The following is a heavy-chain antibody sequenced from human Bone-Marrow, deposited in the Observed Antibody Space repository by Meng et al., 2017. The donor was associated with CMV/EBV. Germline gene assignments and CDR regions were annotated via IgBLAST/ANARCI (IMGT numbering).Heavy chain of an antibody. Sequence: SLKISCAASGFTFDDYAMHWVRQAPGKGLEWVSGISWNSGSIGYADSVKGRFTISRDNSKNTLYLLMNTLRAEDTAVYYCARAYDFWNGFFDYWGQGTLVTVSS. J-gene: IGHJ4*02. CDR1: GFTFDDYA. V-gene: IGHV3-9*01. CDR2: ISWNSGSI. CDR3: ARAYDFWNGFFDY. D-gene: IGHD3-3*01.